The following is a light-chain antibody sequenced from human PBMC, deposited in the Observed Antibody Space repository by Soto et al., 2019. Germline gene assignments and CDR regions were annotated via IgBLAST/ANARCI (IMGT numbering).Light chain of an antibody. V-gene: IGLV2-14*01. CDR2: AVS. Sequence: QSALTQPASVSGSPGQSITISCTGTSSDVGAYNYVSWYQQHPGKAPKLMIYAVSNRPSGVSNRFSGSKSGNTASLTISGLQAEDESDYYCSSYTSGSTWVFGGGTKVTVL. J-gene: IGLJ3*02. CDR3: SSYTSGSTWV. CDR1: SSDVGAYNY.